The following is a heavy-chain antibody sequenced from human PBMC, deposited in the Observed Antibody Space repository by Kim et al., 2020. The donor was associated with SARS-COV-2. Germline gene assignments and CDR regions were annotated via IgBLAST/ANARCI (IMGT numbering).Heavy chain of an antibody. CDR2: GST. D-gene: IGHD1-1*01. V-gene: IGHV1-46*01. CDR3: ARDLEGFDY. Sequence: GSTSHAQNFQGRVTMTSDTSTTPVYMERSSLRSDDTAMYYCARDLEGFDYWGQGTLVTVSS. J-gene: IGHJ4*02.